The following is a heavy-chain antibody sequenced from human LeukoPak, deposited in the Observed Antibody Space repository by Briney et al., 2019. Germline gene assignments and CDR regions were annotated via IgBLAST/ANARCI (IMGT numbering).Heavy chain of an antibody. CDR3: ARGGAYTRSGSYSPWYFDY. J-gene: IGHJ4*02. CDR1: GGSISSSNW. Sequence: SGTLSLTCAVSGGSISSSNWWSWVRQPPGKGLEWIGEIYHSGSTNYNPSLKSRVTLSVDKSKNQFSLKLSSVTAADTAVYYCARGGAYTRSGSYSPWYFDYWGQGTLVTVSS. V-gene: IGHV4-4*02. CDR2: IYHSGST. D-gene: IGHD3-10*01.